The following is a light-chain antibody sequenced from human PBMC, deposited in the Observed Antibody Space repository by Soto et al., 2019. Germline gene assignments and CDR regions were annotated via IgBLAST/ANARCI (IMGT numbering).Light chain of an antibody. Sequence: QSALTQPASVSGSPGQSITISCTGTSTDVGGSNYVSWYQHHPGKAPKLLIYEVTNRASGVSDRFSGSKSGNTASLTISGLQAEDEADYYCNSYTTSTTRVFGGGTKLTVL. J-gene: IGLJ3*02. CDR1: STDVGGSNY. V-gene: IGLV2-14*01. CDR2: EVT. CDR3: NSYTTSTTRV.